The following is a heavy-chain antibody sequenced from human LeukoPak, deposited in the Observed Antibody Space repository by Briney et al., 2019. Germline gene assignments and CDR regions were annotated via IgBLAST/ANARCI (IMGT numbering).Heavy chain of an antibody. J-gene: IGHJ3*02. V-gene: IGHV3-7*01. Sequence: GEPLRLSCAASGFLLSCYAMNWVRQVAGQGLEWVAKVWRGGSVKNGVDSVRGRFTVSRDYAKTCLSLQLNDMRAVDTAKYYCAIDLSPSMSGSVWYDSFDIWGQGTLVTLSS. CDR2: VWRGGSVK. CDR1: GFLLSCYA. CDR3: AIDLSPSMSGSVWYDSFDI. D-gene: IGHD6-19*01.